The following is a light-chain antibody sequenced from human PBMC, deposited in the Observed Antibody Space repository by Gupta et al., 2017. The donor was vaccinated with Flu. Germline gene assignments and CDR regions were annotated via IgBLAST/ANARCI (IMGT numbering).Light chain of an antibody. J-gene: IGKJ1*01. Sequence: GDRVVICCRASHDIDYYLNWYQHKPGRAPSLLIFGAGSLHTGVPSRFSGTGSGTNFTLAISGLQPEDFSTYYCQQSFSDPLTFGQGTTVEV. CDR2: GAG. CDR3: QQSFSDPLT. CDR1: HDIDYY. V-gene: IGKV1-39*01.